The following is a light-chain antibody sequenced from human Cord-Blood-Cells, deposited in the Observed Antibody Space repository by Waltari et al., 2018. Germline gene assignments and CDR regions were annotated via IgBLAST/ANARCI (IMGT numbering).Light chain of an antibody. J-gene: IGLJ2*01. CDR3: QSYDSSIVV. V-gene: IGLV6-57*01. CDR2: EDN. CDR1: SGSIASNY. Sequence: NFMLTQPHSVSESPGKTVTISCTRSSGSIASNYVQWYQQRPGSSPPTVIYEDNQRPSGVPDRFSGSIDSSSNAASLTISGLKTEDEADYYCQSYDSSIVVFGAGTKLTVL.